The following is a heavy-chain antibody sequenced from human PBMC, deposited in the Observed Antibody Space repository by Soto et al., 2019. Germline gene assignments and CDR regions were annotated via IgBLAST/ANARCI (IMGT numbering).Heavy chain of an antibody. CDR2: ISYHGINK. D-gene: IGHD4-17*01. Sequence: QVQLVESGGGVVQPGRSLTLSCAASGFTFSSYGMHWVRQAPGKGPEWVAVISYHGINKYYADSVKGRFTISRENTRNTLFLQMNSLRAEDTAVYYCAKYSDYGEHRDWLDPWGQGTQVIVSS. CDR3: AKYSDYGEHRDWLDP. CDR1: GFTFSSYG. J-gene: IGHJ5*02. V-gene: IGHV3-30*18.